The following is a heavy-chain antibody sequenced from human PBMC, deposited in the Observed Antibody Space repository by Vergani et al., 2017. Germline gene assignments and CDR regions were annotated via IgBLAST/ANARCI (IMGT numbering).Heavy chain of an antibody. Sequence: QVQLVQSGAEVKKPGASVKVSCKVSGYTLTELSMHWVRQAPGKGLEWMGGFDPEDGETIYAQKFQGRVTMTEDTSTDTAYMELSSLRSEDTAVYYCATSAGTSCQICPYYYYYGMDVWGQGTTVTVSS. J-gene: IGHJ6*02. CDR3: ATSAGTSCQICPYYYYYGMDV. D-gene: IGHD2-2*01. CDR2: FDPEDGET. CDR1: GYTLTELS. V-gene: IGHV1-24*01.